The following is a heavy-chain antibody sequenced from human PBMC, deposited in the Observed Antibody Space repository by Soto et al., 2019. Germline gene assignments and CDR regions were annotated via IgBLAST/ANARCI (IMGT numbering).Heavy chain of an antibody. J-gene: IGHJ5*02. CDR3: ARVVVLWFGELSGFDP. V-gene: IGHV1-3*01. Sequence: QVQLVQSGAEVKKPGASVKVSCKASGYTFTSYAMHWVRQAPGQRLEWMGWINAGNGNTKYSQKFQGRVTITRDTSASTAYMELSSLISEDTAVYYCARVVVLWFGELSGFDPWGQGTLVTVSS. D-gene: IGHD3-10*01. CDR2: INAGNGNT. CDR1: GYTFTSYA.